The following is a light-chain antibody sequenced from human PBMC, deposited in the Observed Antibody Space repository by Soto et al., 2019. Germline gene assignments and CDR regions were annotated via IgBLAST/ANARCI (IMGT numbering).Light chain of an antibody. V-gene: IGKV1-39*01. CDR2: VAS. CDR1: QSIGNS. Sequence: DIHVTQSPSSLSASVGDRVTITCRAGQSIGNSLNWYQQKPGKAPKLLISVASTLQGGVPSRFSGSGSGTDFTLTISSLQPDDFAAYYCLQIYTAPYNFGQGTNLEI. J-gene: IGKJ2*01. CDR3: LQIYTAPYN.